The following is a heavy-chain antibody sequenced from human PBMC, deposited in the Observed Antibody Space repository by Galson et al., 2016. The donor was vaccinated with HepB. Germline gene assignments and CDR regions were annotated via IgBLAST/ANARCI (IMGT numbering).Heavy chain of an antibody. CDR2: DTTSSTTI. J-gene: IGHJ4*02. CDR3: ARSGVAAPFDF. D-gene: IGHD6-6*01. Sequence: SLRLSCAASGFTFSDYSMSWVRQAPGKGLEWVSYDTTSSTTIYYADSVKGRLTISRDEAKSSLYLQMNSLRAEDTAVYYCARSGVAAPFDFWGQGTLVIASS. CDR1: GFTFSDYS. V-gene: IGHV3-48*01.